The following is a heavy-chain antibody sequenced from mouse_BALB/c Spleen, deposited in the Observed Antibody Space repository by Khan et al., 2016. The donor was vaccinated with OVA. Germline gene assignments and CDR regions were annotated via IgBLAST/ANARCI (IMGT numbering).Heavy chain of an antibody. CDR1: GYSFTSYY. V-gene: IGHV1S135*01. D-gene: IGHD2-12*01. CDR2: IDPFSGGT. J-gene: IGHJ3*01. Sequence: VQLQQSGPELMKPGASVKISCKASGYSFTSYYIHWVMQSHGKSLEWIGYIDPFSGGTTYNQKFKGKATLTVDKSSSTAYLHLSNLTSEDSAVYYCTRHCYVAWFTYWGQGTLVTVSA. CDR3: TRHCYVAWFTY.